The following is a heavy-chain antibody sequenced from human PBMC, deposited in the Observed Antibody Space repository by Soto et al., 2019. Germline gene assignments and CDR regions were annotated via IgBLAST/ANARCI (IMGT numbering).Heavy chain of an antibody. CDR2: INTDGRST. J-gene: IGHJ4*02. V-gene: IGHV3-74*01. CDR1: GFTFSSYW. Sequence: EVQLVESGGGLVQPGGSLRLSCAASGFTFSSYWMHWVRQAPGKGLVWISRINTDGRSTRYVDSVQGRFTSSRDNGKNTLFLQMNCLRGEDSAVYYCARRGSGVTRGLHYWGQGTLVTVSS. CDR3: ARRGSGVTRGLHY. D-gene: IGHD2-15*01.